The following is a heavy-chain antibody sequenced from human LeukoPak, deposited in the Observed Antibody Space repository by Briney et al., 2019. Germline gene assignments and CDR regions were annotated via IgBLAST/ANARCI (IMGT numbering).Heavy chain of an antibody. Sequence: GGSLRLSCAASGFTFDDYAMHWVRQAPGKGLEWVSGISWNSGSIGYADSVKGRFTISRDNAKNSLYLQMNSLRAEDTAVYYCARGTYYDFWSGYWDPYYMDVWGKGTTVTVSS. J-gene: IGHJ6*03. CDR3: ARGTYYDFWSGYWDPYYMDV. D-gene: IGHD3-3*01. V-gene: IGHV3-9*01. CDR1: GFTFDDYA. CDR2: ISWNSGSI.